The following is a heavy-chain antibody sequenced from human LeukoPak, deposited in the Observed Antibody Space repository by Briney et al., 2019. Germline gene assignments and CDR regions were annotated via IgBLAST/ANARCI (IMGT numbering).Heavy chain of an antibody. CDR2: INNDGSST. CDR1: GFTFSSYW. CDR3: AKVLSGSYYDAFDI. V-gene: IGHV3-74*01. D-gene: IGHD1-26*01. J-gene: IGHJ3*02. Sequence: GGSLRLSCAASGFTFSSYWMHWVRQAPGKGLVWVSGINNDGSSTKYADSVKGRFTISRDNAKNTLYLQTNSLSAEGTALYYCAKVLSGSYYDAFDIWGQGTMVTVSS.